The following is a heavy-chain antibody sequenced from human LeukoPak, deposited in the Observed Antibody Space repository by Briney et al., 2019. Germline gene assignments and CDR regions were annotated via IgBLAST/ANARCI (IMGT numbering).Heavy chain of an antibody. Sequence: WGSLRLSCAASGFTVSSNYMSWVRQAPGKGLEWVSVIYSGGSTYYADSVKGRFTISRDNSKNTLYLQMNSLRAEDAAVYYCARDYYDSSGTHWFDPWGQGTLVTVSS. CDR2: IYSGGST. J-gene: IGHJ5*02. CDR1: GFTVSSNY. D-gene: IGHD3-22*01. CDR3: ARDYYDSSGTHWFDP. V-gene: IGHV3-53*01.